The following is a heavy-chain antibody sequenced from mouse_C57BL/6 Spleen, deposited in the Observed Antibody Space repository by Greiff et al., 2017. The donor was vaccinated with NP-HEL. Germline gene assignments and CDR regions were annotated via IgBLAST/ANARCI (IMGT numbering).Heavy chain of an antibody. Sequence: EVQLQQSGPELVKPGASVEISCKASGYTFTDYYMNWVKQSHGKSLEWIGDINPNNGGTSYNQKFKGKATLTVDKSSSTAYMELRSLTSEDSAVYYCARCPYDYDGDGYAMNYWGQGTSVTVSS. CDR1: GYTFTDYY. J-gene: IGHJ4*01. CDR3: ARCPYDYDGDGYAMNY. D-gene: IGHD2-4*01. CDR2: INPNNGGT. V-gene: IGHV1-26*01.